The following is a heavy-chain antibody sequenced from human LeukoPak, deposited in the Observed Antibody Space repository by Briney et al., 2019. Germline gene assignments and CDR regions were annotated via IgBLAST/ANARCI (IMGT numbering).Heavy chain of an antibody. J-gene: IGHJ5*02. V-gene: IGHV3-21*01. D-gene: IGHD5-18*01. CDR3: ARDLAGGYSHDYGYLLGCFDP. CDR1: GFTFSHYS. CDR2: ISSSSSYI. Sequence: GGSLRLSCEASGFTFSHYSMNWVRQAPGKGLEWVSSISSSSSYIYYSDSVKGRFTISRDNANNSLYLQMNSLRVEDTAVYYCARDLAGGYSHDYGYLLGCFDPWGQGTLVTVSS.